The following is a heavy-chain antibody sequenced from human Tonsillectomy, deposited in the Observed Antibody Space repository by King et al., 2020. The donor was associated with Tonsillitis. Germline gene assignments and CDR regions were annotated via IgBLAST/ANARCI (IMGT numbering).Heavy chain of an antibody. D-gene: IGHD3-22*01. CDR1: GFTFSNAW. CDR3: TTCLGSAYYSWIDY. J-gene: IGHJ4*02. Sequence: VQLVESGGNLVKPGGSLRLSCAASGFTFSNAWMNWVRQAPGKGLEWVGRIKSTTDGGTTDYAAPVKGRFTISRDDSKDTLYLQMDSLKTEDTAVYYCTTCLGSAYYSWIDYWGQGTLVTVSS. V-gene: IGHV3-15*07. CDR2: IKSTTDGGTT.